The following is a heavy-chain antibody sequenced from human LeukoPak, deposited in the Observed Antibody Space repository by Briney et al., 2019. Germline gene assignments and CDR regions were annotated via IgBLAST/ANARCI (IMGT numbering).Heavy chain of an antibody. J-gene: IGHJ4*02. Sequence: SVKVSCKASGGTFSSYAISWVRQAPGQGLEWMGGIIPIFGTANYAQKFQDRVTITADESTSTAYMELSSLRSEDTAVYYCASRGYSGSQTDYWGQGTLVTVSS. CDR2: IIPIFGTA. V-gene: IGHV1-69*01. CDR3: ASRGYSGSQTDY. D-gene: IGHD1-26*01. CDR1: GGTFSSYA.